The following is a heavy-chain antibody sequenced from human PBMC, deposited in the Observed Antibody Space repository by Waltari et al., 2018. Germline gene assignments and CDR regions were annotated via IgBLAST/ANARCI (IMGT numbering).Heavy chain of an antibody. CDR2: IPGGGTT. V-gene: IGHV3-23*01. CDR3: ATTAQRIQLWSRGLYYFDN. Sequence: EVQLLESGGDLVQPGGSLRLSCAASGFTFHSYAMTWVRQAPGKGLELGSTIPGGGTTYYADSVKGRFTISRDNSKNTLYLQMNSLRAEDTAVYYCATTAQRIQLWSRGLYYFDNWGQGALVTVSA. J-gene: IGHJ4*02. CDR1: GFTFHSYA. D-gene: IGHD5-18*01.